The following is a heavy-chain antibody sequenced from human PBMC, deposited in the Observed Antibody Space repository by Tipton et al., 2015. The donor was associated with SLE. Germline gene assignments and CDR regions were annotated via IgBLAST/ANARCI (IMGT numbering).Heavy chain of an antibody. CDR3: AREGRPNAFDI. J-gene: IGHJ3*02. V-gene: IGHV3-7*01. CDR2: RNQDDSVK. CDR1: GFAVSGYW. Sequence: SLRLSCAVSGFAVSGYWMSWVRQVPGKGLGWVANRNQDDSVKFSVDSVKGRFTISGDSAKNSLSLQMNSLRVEDTGVYYCAREGRPNAFDIWGQGTMVTITS.